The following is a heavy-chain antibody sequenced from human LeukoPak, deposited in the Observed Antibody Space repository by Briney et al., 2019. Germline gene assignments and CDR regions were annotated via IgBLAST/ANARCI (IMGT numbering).Heavy chain of an antibody. V-gene: IGHV3-48*03. Sequence: GGSLRLSCAASGFIFGSYEMIWVRQAPGRGLEFVSYISKSGSTKYYADSVRGRFTISRDDPKNSLYLQMNSLRAEDTALYFCAREDGQTGYYFDYWGQGILVTVSS. CDR3: AREDGQTGYYFDY. J-gene: IGHJ4*02. CDR1: GFIFGSYE. D-gene: IGHD1-14*01. CDR2: ISKSGSTK.